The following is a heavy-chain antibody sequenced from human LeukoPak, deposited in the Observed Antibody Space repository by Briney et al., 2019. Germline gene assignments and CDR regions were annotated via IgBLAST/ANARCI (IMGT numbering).Heavy chain of an antibody. CDR3: AKDILAAGLFFDY. Sequence: GGSLRLSCAASGFTFSSYSMNWVRQAPGKGLEWVSYISNKGSSSTTYYADSVKGRFTISRDDAQNSLYLQMSSLRADDTAVYYCAKDILAAGLFFDYWGQGILVTVSP. V-gene: IGHV3-48*04. CDR2: ISNKGSSSTT. CDR1: GFTFSSYS. D-gene: IGHD6-13*01. J-gene: IGHJ4*02.